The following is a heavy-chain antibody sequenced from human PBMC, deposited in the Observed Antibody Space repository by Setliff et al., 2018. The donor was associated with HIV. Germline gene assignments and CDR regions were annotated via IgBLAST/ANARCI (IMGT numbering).Heavy chain of an antibody. CDR1: GFTFSTYA. D-gene: IGHD6-6*01. J-gene: IGHJ4*02. V-gene: IGHV3-23*01. CDR2: ISGSGFA. Sequence: PGGSLRLSCVASGFTFSTYAINWVRLPPGKGLEWVSSISGSGFAYYADSVKGRFIISRDNSKNTLFLQMDSLRAEDTALYYCASGYSSSSPRRDYWGQGTLVTVSS. CDR3: ASGYSSSSPRRDY.